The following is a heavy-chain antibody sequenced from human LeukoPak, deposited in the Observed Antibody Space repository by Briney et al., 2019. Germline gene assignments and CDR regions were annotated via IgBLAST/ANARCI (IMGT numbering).Heavy chain of an antibody. J-gene: IGHJ4*02. CDR1: GFTCSSYA. D-gene: IGHD1-26*01. CDR3: AKAISGSNAVADY. V-gene: IGHV3-23*01. CDR2: SSISGDKT. Sequence: PGGSLRRSCSASGFTCSSYAMTWLRQAPGKGLEWVSSSSISGDKTYYADSVKGRFTISRDKSKNTLYLQMNSLRDEDTAVYYCAKAISGSNAVADYWGQGTLVTVSS.